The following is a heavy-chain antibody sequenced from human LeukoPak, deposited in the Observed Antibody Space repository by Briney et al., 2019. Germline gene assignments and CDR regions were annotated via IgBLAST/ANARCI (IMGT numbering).Heavy chain of an antibody. J-gene: IGHJ3*02. V-gene: IGHV1-2*02. Sequence: ASVKVSCKASGYTFPGYYMHWVRQAPGQGLEWMGWINPNSGGTNYAQKFQGRVTMTRDTSISTAYMELSRLRSDDTAVYYCARASMVRGVIDAFDIWGQGTMVTVSS. CDR1: GYTFPGYY. CDR2: INPNSGGT. D-gene: IGHD3-10*01. CDR3: ARASMVRGVIDAFDI.